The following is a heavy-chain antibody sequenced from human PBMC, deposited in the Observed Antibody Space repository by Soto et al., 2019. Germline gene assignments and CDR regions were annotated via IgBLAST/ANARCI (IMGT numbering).Heavy chain of an antibody. CDR3: ARIPIDFWSGYYRVDYFDY. CDR2: INHSGST. D-gene: IGHD3-3*01. J-gene: IGHJ4*02. CDR1: GGSFSGYY. V-gene: IGHV4-34*01. Sequence: LSETLSLTCAVYGGSFSGYYWSWIRQPPGKGLEWIGEINHSGSTNYNPSLKSRVTISVDTSKNQFSLKLSSVTAADTAVYYCARIPIDFWSGYYRVDYFDYWGQGTLVTVS.